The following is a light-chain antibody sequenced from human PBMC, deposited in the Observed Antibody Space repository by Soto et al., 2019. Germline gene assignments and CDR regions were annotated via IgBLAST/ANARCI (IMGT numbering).Light chain of an antibody. J-gene: IGKJ1*01. Sequence: DIVMTQSPDSLAVSLGERAAINCRSSQSVLFSSTNENCLGWYQQKPGQPPKLLIYWASTRESGVPNRFSGRGSGTDFDLTINNLQAEDVAVYYCQQCYSPPWTFCHGTKVAIK. CDR3: QQCYSPPWT. V-gene: IGKV4-1*01. CDR2: WAS. CDR1: QSVLFSSTNENC.